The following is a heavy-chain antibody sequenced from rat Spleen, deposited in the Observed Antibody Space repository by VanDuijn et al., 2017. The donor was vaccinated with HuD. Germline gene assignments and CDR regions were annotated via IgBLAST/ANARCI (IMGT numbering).Heavy chain of an antibody. V-gene: IGHV5S13*01. D-gene: IGHD1-6*01. CDR2: ISTGGDNT. CDR1: GFTFSSYG. Sequence: EVQLVESGGGLVQPGKSLKLSCSASGFTFSSYGMHWIRQAPTKGLEWVAYISTGGDNTYYRDSVKGRFTVSRDNAKSTQYLQMDSLRSEDTATYYCARQDYTTNYYYYFDYWGQGVMVTVSS. CDR3: ARQDYTTNYYYYFDY. J-gene: IGHJ2*01.